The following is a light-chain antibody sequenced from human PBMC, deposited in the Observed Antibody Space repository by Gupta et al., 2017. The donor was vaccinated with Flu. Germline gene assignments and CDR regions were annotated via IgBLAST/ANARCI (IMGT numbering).Light chain of an antibody. Sequence: QYVLTQPPSMSAASGQMVTISCPGSSSSIGSNPVSWYRQLPGAAPQLLIYDNTKRPSGIPDRFSGSKSGTSATLGITGLQTGDEAGYYCATWDSSLNVGVFGGGTQLTVL. J-gene: IGLJ3*02. V-gene: IGLV1-51*01. CDR2: DNT. CDR1: SSSIGSNP. CDR3: ATWDSSLNVGV.